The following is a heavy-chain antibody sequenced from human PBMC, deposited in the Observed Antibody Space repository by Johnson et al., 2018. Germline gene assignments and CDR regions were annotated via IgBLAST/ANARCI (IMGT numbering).Heavy chain of an antibody. D-gene: IGHD4/OR15-4a*01. CDR1: GFTFSSYG. J-gene: IGHJ3*02. V-gene: IGHV3-30*18. CDR3: AKYFPLLVLNNDAFDI. Sequence: VQLVESGGGVVQPGRSLRLSCAASGFTFSSYGMHWVRQAPGKGLEWVAVISYDGSNKYYADSVKGRFTIPRDNSKNTLYLQMNSLRAEDTAVYYWAKYFPLLVLNNDAFDIWCQGTMVTVSS. CDR2: ISYDGSNK.